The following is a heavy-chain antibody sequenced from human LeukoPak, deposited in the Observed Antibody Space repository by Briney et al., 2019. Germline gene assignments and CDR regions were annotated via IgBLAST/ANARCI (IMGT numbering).Heavy chain of an antibody. V-gene: IGHV3-30*18. Sequence: GRSLRLSCAASGFTFSSYGMHWVRQAPGKGLEWVAVISYDGSNKYYADSVKGRFTISRDNSKNTLYLQMNSLRAEDTAVYYCAKTPSSGSSGYYWFDYWGQVTLVTVSS. CDR1: GFTFSSYG. CDR2: ISYDGSNK. CDR3: AKTPSSGSSGYYWFDY. D-gene: IGHD3-22*01. J-gene: IGHJ4*02.